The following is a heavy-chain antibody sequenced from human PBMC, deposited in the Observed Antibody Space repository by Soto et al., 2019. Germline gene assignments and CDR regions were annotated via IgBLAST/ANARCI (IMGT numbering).Heavy chain of an antibody. CDR3: ARDNAGYSYGFDY. CDR1: GGSVSSGSYY. CDR2: IYYSGST. J-gene: IGHJ4*02. V-gene: IGHV4-61*01. D-gene: IGHD5-18*01. Sequence: SETLSLTCTVSGGSVSSGSYYWSWIRQPPGKGLEWIGYIYYSGSTNYNPSLKSRVTISVDTSKNQFSLKLSSVTAADTAVYYCARDNAGYSYGFDYWGQGTLVTVSS.